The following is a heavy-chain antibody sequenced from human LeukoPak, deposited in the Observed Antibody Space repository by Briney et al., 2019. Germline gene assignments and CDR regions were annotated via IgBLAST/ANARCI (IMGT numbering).Heavy chain of an antibody. CDR2: IYYSGST. J-gene: IGHJ4*02. Sequence: KPSETLSLTCTVSGGSISSSSYYWGWIRQPPGKGLEWIGSIYYSGSTYYNPSLKSRVTISVDTSKNQFSLKLSSVTAADTAVYYCARDYRGSSGRVMSFDYWGQGTLVTVSS. V-gene: IGHV4-39*07. CDR3: ARDYRGSSGRVMSFDY. D-gene: IGHD2-15*01. CDR1: GGSISSSSYY.